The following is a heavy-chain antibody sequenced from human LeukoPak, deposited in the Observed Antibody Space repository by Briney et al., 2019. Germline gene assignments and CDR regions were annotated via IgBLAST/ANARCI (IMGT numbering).Heavy chain of an antibody. Sequence: GRSLRLSCAASGFSFSDYNMHWVRQAPGKGLEWVAFIRYDGSDKHYADSVKGRFTISRDNSKNTLYLQMNSLRAEDTAVYHCAKSIPTIAVAVSTRQWGQGTLVTVSS. D-gene: IGHD6-19*01. V-gene: IGHV3-30*02. CDR3: AKSIPTIAVAVSTRQ. J-gene: IGHJ4*02. CDR1: GFSFSDYN. CDR2: IRYDGSDK.